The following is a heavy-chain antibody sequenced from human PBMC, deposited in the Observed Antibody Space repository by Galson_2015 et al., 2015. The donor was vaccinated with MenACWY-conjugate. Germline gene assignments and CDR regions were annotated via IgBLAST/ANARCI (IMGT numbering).Heavy chain of an antibody. Sequence: SVKVSCKASGYTFTVYGINWVRQAPGQGLEWMGWISTNNGNTAFAQKFQGRVTMTRGTSTSTVYMELRSLRSDDTAMYYCARDHLYCNSAGCVGSGTTLEYWGQGTLVTVSP. V-gene: IGHV1-18*04. D-gene: IGHD2/OR15-2a*01. CDR2: ISTNNGNT. CDR3: ARDHLYCNSAGCVGSGTTLEY. J-gene: IGHJ4*02. CDR1: GYTFTVYG.